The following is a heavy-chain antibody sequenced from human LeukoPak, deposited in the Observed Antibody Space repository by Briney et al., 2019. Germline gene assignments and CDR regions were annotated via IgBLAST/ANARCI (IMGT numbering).Heavy chain of an antibody. Sequence: GGSLRLSXAASGFTFSSYEMNWVRQAPGKGLEWVSYISSSGSTIYYADSVKGRFTISRDNAKNSLYLQMNSLRAEDTAVYYCARGGRNYYDSSGYLPLIWGQGTLVTVSS. CDR1: GFTFSSYE. CDR2: ISSSGSTI. CDR3: ARGGRNYYDSSGYLPLI. V-gene: IGHV3-48*03. D-gene: IGHD3-22*01. J-gene: IGHJ4*02.